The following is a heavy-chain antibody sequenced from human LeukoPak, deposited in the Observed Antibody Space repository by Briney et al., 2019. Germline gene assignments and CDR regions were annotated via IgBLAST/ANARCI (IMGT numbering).Heavy chain of an antibody. Sequence: PSETLSLTCTVSGGSISSYYWSWLRQPPGKGLEGIGYIYYSGSTNYTPSLKSRVTISVDTSKNQFSLKLSSVTAADTAVYYCARGAYPSGYYMDVWGKGTTVTVSS. CDR2: IYYSGST. V-gene: IGHV4-59*01. J-gene: IGHJ6*03. CDR3: ARGAYPSGYYMDV. CDR1: GGSISSYY.